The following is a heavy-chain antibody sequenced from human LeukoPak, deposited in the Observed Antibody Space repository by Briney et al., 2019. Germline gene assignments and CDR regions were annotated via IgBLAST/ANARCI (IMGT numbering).Heavy chain of an antibody. Sequence: PSETLSLTCTVSGGSISSYYWSWIRQPPGKGLEWIGYIYYSGTPNYNPTLKSRVTMSVDTSKNQFSLKLSSVTAADTAVYYCARHGGSCDFDFWGQGTLVTVSS. CDR3: ARHGGSCDFDF. J-gene: IGHJ4*02. D-gene: IGHD1-26*01. CDR2: IYYSGTP. CDR1: GGSISSYY. V-gene: IGHV4-59*08.